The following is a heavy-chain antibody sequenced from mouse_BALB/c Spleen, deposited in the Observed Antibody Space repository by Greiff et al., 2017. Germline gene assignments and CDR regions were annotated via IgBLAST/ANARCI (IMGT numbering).Heavy chain of an antibody. V-gene: IGHV5-6-5*01. CDR2: ISSGGST. CDR3: ARGQDYGYDDGFAY. D-gene: IGHD2-2*01. J-gene: IGHJ3*01. Sequence: EVMLVESGGGLVKPGGSLKLSCAASGFTFSSYAMSWVRQTPGKRLEWVASISSGGSTYYPDSVKGRFTISRDNARNILYLQMSSLRSEDTAMYYCARGQDYGYDDGFAYWGQGTLVTVSA. CDR1: GFTFSSYA.